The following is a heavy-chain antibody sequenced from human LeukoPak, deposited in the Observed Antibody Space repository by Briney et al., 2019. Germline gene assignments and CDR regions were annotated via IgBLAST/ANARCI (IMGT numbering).Heavy chain of an antibody. D-gene: IGHD3-10*01. V-gene: IGHV6-1*01. CDR1: GDSVSSKSAA. CDR3: ARGRYGSGGYYYYYGMDV. CDR2: TYYRSKWYN. J-gene: IGHJ6*02. Sequence: QTLSLTCAISGDSVSSKSAAWNWIRQSPSRGLEWLGRTYYRSKWYNDYAVSVKSRIIINPDTSKNQFSLQLNSVTPEDTAVYYCARGRYGSGGYYYYYGMDVWGQGTTVTVSS.